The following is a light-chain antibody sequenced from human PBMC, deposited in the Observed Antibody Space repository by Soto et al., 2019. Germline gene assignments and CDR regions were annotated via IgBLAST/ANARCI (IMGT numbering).Light chain of an antibody. CDR3: SAYAGTNDLGV. CDR2: EVS. Sequence: QSVLTQPPSASGSPGQSVTISCTGTSSDIGIYDFVSWYQQHPGKAPKLLIYEVSKRPSGVPDRFSGSKSGNTASLTVSDLQTEDGADYYCSAYAGTNDLGVFGGGTKVTVL. CDR1: SSDIGIYDF. J-gene: IGLJ3*02. V-gene: IGLV2-8*01.